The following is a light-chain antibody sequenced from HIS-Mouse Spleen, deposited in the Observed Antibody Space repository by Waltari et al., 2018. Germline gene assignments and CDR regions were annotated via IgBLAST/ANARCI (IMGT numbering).Light chain of an antibody. CDR2: EGS. V-gene: IGLV2-23*01. J-gene: IGLJ2*01. Sequence: QSALTQPASVSGSPGQSITISCTGTSSAVGSYNLVSWYHKHPGTAPKLMIYEGSKRPSGVSNRFSGSKSGNTASLTISGLQAEDEADYYCCSYAGSSPYVVFGGGTKLTVL. CDR1: SSAVGSYNL. CDR3: CSYAGSSPYVV.